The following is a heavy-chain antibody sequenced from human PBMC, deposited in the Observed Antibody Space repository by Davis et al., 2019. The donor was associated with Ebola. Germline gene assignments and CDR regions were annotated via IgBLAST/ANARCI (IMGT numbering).Heavy chain of an antibody. D-gene: IGHD2-21*01. V-gene: IGHV4-59*01. CDR1: GYSISNYY. Sequence: MPSETLSLTCTVSGYSISNYYWSWIRQPPGKGLEWVGYISDSGSTNSNPSLEGRVTMSVDTSKNQFSLKLRSVTAADTAVYYCARDGAAYDFWGQGTLVTVSS. CDR3: ARDGAAYDF. CDR2: ISDSGST. J-gene: IGHJ4*02.